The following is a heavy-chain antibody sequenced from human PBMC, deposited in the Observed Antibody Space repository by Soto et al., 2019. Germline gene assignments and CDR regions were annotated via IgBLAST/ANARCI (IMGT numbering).Heavy chain of an antibody. CDR3: ARGVGNYYYYMDV. CDR1: GFSFSTSG. J-gene: IGHJ6*03. V-gene: IGHV3-33*01. CDR2: IWYDGSNR. Sequence: GGSLRLSCAASGFSFSTSGMHWVRQAPGKGLEWVAVIWYDGSNRYYADSVKGRFTISRDNSKNTLYVQMDSLRAEDTAVYYCARGVGNYYYYMDVWGKATTVTVSS. D-gene: IGHD7-27*01.